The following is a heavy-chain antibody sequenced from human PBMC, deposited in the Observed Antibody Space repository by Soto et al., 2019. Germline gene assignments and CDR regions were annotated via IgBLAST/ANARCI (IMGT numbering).Heavy chain of an antibody. CDR1: GFTFSSYA. V-gene: IGHV3-23*01. CDR3: AKNPRPAAGTNYFDY. J-gene: IGHJ4*02. D-gene: IGHD6-13*01. Sequence: GGSLRLSCAASGFTFSSYAMSWVRQAPGMGPEWVSAMSGSGDNTHYADSVKGRFTISRDNSKNALYLQMNSLRAEDMAVYYCAKNPRPAAGTNYFDYWGQGTLVTVSS. CDR2: MSGSGDNT.